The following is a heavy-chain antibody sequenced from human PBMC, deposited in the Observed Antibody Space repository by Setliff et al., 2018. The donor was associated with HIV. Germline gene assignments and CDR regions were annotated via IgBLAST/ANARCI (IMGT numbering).Heavy chain of an antibody. D-gene: IGHD6-13*01. CDR1: SGSINCDY. J-gene: IGHJ4*02. V-gene: IGHV4-59*08. CDR2: IYYSGST. Sequence: SETLSLTCTVSSGSINCDYWSWIRQPPGKGLEWMGYIYYSGSTNDNPSLKSRVTMSIDTSRNQFSLMLTSVTAADTAVYYCARTTSLFPGMAAAQPGYYYWSQGTLVTVPS. CDR3: ARTTSLFPGMAAAQPGYYY.